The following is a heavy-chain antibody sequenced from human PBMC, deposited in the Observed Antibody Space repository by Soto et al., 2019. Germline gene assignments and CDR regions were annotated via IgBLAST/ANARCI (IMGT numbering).Heavy chain of an antibody. D-gene: IGHD4-4*01. CDR3: AKDLRTSTNYSYGRDV. V-gene: IGHV3-23*01. CDR2: ISASGGST. Sequence: EVQLLESGGGLVQPGGSLRLSCAASGFTFSTYAMSWVRQAPGKGLEWVSVISASGGSTFYADSVKGRFTVSRDNSRNTLYLQVISLRVEDTAVYYCAKDLRTSTNYSYGRDVWGQWTTVTVSS. J-gene: IGHJ6*02. CDR1: GFTFSTYA.